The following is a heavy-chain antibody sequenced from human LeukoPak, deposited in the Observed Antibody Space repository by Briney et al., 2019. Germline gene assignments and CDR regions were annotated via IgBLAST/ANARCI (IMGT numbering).Heavy chain of an antibody. CDR3: AKKFGGSYYYYYYMDG. CDR2: ISGSGGST. D-gene: IGHD1-26*01. Sequence: GGSLRLSCAASGFTFSSYAMRWVRQAPGKGLEWVSAISGSGGSTYYADSVKGRFTISRDNSKNTLYLQMNSLRAEDTAVYYCAKKFGGSYYYYYYMDGWGKGTTVTVSS. V-gene: IGHV3-23*01. CDR1: GFTFSSYA. J-gene: IGHJ6*03.